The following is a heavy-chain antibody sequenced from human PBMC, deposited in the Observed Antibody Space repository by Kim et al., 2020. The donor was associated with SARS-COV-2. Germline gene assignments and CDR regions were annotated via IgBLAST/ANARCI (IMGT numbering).Heavy chain of an antibody. V-gene: IGHV3-74*03. D-gene: IGHD3-22*01. CDR1: GFTISSNW. CDR2: IKSDGYST. J-gene: IGHJ4*02. CDR3: GILVRASSPLGNS. Sequence: GGSLRLSCVASGFTISSNWMYWVRQAPGKGLVWVSHIKSDGYSTMYAESVKGRFTISRDNAKNTLYLQMNSLRAEDTAVYYCGILVRASSPLGNSWGQGTLVTVSS.